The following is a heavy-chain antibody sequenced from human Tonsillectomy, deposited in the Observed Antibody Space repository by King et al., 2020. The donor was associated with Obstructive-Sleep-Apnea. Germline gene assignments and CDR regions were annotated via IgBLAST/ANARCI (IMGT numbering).Heavy chain of an antibody. CDR2: ISAYNGNT. J-gene: IGHJ4*02. CDR1: GYTFTSYG. CDR3: ARDKAGGYGDYSLHDYFDY. D-gene: IGHD4-17*01. Sequence: QLVQSGAEVKKPGASVKVSCKASGYTFTSYGISWVRQAPGQGLEWMGWISAYNGNTNYAQKLQGRVTMTTDTSTSTAYMELRSLSSDDTAVYYCARDKAGGYGDYSLHDYFDYWGQGTLVTVSS. V-gene: IGHV1-18*01.